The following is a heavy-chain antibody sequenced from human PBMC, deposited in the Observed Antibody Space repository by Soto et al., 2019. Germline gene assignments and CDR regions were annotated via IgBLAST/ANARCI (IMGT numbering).Heavy chain of an antibody. Sequence: SQTLSLTCAISGSSVSSNIAAWNCIRQSPSRGLEWLGRTYYRSKWYNNYAVSVKSRITINPDTSNNQFSLQLNSVTPEDTAVYYCATGHEEVDVWGQGTTVTVSS. CDR2: TYYRSKWYN. CDR3: ATGHEEVDV. J-gene: IGHJ6*01. V-gene: IGHV6-1*01. CDR1: GSSVSSNIAA.